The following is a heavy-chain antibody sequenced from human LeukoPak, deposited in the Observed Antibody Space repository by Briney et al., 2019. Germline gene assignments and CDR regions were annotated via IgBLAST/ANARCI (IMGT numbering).Heavy chain of an antibody. V-gene: IGHV4-38-2*02. CDR1: GYSISSGYY. Sequence: SETLSPTCTVSGYSISSGYYWGWIRQPPGKGLEWIGSIYHSGSTYYNPSLKSRVTISVDTSKNQFSLKLSSVTAADTAVYYCVTLTYSNRPPLDYWGQGTLVTVSS. CDR3: VTLTYSNRPPLDY. D-gene: IGHD4-11*01. J-gene: IGHJ4*02. CDR2: IYHSGST.